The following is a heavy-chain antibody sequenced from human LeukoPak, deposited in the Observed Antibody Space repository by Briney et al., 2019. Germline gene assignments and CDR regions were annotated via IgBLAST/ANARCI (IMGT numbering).Heavy chain of an antibody. D-gene: IGHD3-3*01. V-gene: IGHV3-53*01. J-gene: IGHJ6*02. CDR2: IYSGGST. CDR1: GFIFSRFW. CDR3: ARDSHYDFWSGYYYYYGMDV. Sequence: GGPLRLSCAASGFIFSRFWMSWVRQAPGKGLEWVSVIYSGGSTYYADSVKGRFTISRDNSKNTLYLQMNSLRAEDTAVYYCARDSHYDFWSGYYYYYGMDVWGQGTTVTVSS.